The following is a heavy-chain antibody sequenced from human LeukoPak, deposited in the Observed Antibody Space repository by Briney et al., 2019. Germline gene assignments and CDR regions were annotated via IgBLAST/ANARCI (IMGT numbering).Heavy chain of an antibody. CDR1: GYTFTAYY. Sequence: ASVKVSCKASGYTFTAYYMHWVRQAPGQGLEWKGWLNPNSGDTNYAQKFQGRVAMTRDTSISTAYMELSRLRSDDTAVYYCARDVYCSSTSCYLLDSWGQGALVTVSS. CDR3: ARDVYCSSTSCYLLDS. CDR2: LNPNSGDT. J-gene: IGHJ4*02. D-gene: IGHD2-2*01. V-gene: IGHV1-2*02.